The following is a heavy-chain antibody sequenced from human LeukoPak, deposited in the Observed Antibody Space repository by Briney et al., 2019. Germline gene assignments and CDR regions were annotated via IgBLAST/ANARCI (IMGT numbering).Heavy chain of an antibody. D-gene: IGHD3-3*01. CDR3: ARATSIFAEGWFDP. V-gene: IGHV4-30-2*01. CDR1: GGSISSGGYS. Sequence: SQTLSLTCAVSGGSISSGGYSWSWIRQPPGKGLEWIGCIYHSGSTYYNPSLKSRVTISVDRSKNQFSLKLSSVTAADTAVYYCARATSIFAEGWFDPWGQGTLVTVSS. CDR2: IYHSGST. J-gene: IGHJ5*02.